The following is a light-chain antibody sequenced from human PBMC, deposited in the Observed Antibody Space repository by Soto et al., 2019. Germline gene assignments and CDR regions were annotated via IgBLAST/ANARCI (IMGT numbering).Light chain of an antibody. V-gene: IGKV1-8*01. CDR1: QGISSY. Sequence: AIRMTQSPSSLSASTGDRVTITCRAGQGISSYLAWYQQKPGKAPKLLIYAASTLQSGVPSRFSGTGSGTEFTLTISSLQPDDFATYYCQHYNGYPWAFGQGTKVDIK. CDR3: QHYNGYPWA. J-gene: IGKJ1*01. CDR2: AAS.